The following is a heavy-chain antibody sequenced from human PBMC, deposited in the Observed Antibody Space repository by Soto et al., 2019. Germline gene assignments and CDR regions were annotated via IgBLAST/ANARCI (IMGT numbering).Heavy chain of an antibody. CDR3: ARSSTSANYFDY. Sequence: QVQLQESGPGLVKPSQTLSLTCTVSGGSISSGGYYWSWIRQHPGKGLEWIGYIYYSGSTYYNPSLKSRVTIAGDTSKNQCSRKLNSVTAADTAVYYCARSSTSANYFDYWGQGTLVTVSS. CDR1: GGSISSGGYY. D-gene: IGHD2-2*01. V-gene: IGHV4-31*03. J-gene: IGHJ4*02. CDR2: IYYSGST.